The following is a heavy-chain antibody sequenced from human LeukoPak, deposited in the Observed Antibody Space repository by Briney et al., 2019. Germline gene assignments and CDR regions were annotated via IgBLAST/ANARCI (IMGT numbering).Heavy chain of an antibody. CDR3: ARDGYNWNY. Sequence: GGSLTLSCATSGFTLSSYWMSWVRQAPGKGLEWVANIKQDGSEKYYVDSVKGRFTISRDNAKNSLYLQMNSLRAEDTAVYYCARDGYNWNYWGQGTLVTVSS. V-gene: IGHV3-7*01. D-gene: IGHD1-20*01. J-gene: IGHJ4*02. CDR1: GFTLSSYW. CDR2: IKQDGSEK.